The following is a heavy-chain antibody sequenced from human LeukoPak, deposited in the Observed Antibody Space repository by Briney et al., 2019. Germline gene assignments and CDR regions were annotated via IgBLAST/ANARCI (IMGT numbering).Heavy chain of an antibody. V-gene: IGHV1-69*13. CDR1: GYTFTSYY. CDR2: IIPIFGTA. Sequence: GASVKVSCKASGYTFTSYYMHWVRQAPGQGLEWMGGIIPIFGTANYAQKFHGRVTITADESTSTAYMELSSLRSEDTAVYYCARVVRYYDYVWGTNHLSEYYFDYWGQGTLVTVSS. CDR3: ARVVRYYDYVWGTNHLSEYYFDY. D-gene: IGHD3-16*01. J-gene: IGHJ4*02.